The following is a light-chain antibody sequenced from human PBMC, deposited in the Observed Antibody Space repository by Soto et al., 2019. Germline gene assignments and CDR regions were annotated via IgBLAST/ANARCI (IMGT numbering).Light chain of an antibody. CDR2: EVT. CDR1: SSDVGDYNY. J-gene: IGLJ3*02. V-gene: IGLV2-14*01. CDR3: LSHTGSSTL. Sequence: QSALTQPASVSGSPGQSITISCTGASSDVGDYNYVSWYQEHPGQVPKLIIFEVTTRPSGVSDRFSGSRSGNTASLTISGLQADDEADYYCLSHTGSSTLFGGGTKLTVL.